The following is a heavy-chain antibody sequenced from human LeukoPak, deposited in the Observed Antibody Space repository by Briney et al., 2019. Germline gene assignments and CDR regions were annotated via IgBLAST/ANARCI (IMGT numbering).Heavy chain of an antibody. CDR1: GGSISSYY. Sequence: SETLSLTCTVSGGSISSYYWSWIRQPPGKGLEWIGYIYYSGSTNYNPSPKSRVTISVDTSKNQFSLKLSSVTAADTAVYYCARELEIAVAGRGYFDYWGQGTLVTVSS. V-gene: IGHV4-59*01. CDR3: ARELEIAVAGRGYFDY. CDR2: IYYSGST. D-gene: IGHD6-19*01. J-gene: IGHJ4*02.